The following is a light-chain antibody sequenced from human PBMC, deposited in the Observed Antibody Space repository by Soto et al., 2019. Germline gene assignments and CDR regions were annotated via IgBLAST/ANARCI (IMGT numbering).Light chain of an antibody. J-gene: IGKJ1*01. V-gene: IGKV1-5*01. CDR1: QDINRW. Sequence: DIQMTQSPSTLSASVGDRVTITCRASQDINRWLAWYQQKPGKAPKILIYNADTLESGVPSRFSGSGYGTDFILTISSLQPDDFATYYCQQFSLYWAVGQGTKVDIK. CDR3: QQFSLYWA. CDR2: NAD.